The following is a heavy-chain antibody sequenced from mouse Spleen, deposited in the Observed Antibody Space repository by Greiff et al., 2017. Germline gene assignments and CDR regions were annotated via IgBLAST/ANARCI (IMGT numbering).Heavy chain of an antibody. D-gene: IGHD4-1*01. V-gene: IGHV1-18*01. Sequence: EVQLVESGPELVKPGASVKIPCKASGYTFTDYNMDWVKQSHGKSLEWIGDINPNNGGTIYNQKFKGKATLTVDKSSSTAYMELRSLTSEDTAVYYCARLDSGTGSYFDYWGQGTTLTVSS. CDR2: INPNNGGT. CDR3: ARLDSGTGSYFDY. J-gene: IGHJ2*01. CDR1: GYTFTDYN.